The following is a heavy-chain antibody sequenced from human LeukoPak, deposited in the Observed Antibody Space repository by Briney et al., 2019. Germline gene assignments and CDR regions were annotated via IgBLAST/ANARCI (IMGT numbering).Heavy chain of an antibody. CDR1: GGSISSYY. CDR3: ARGRTRITMVRANWFDP. J-gene: IGHJ5*02. CDR2: TYYSGST. V-gene: IGHV4-59*12. D-gene: IGHD3-10*01. Sequence: SETLSLTCTVSGGSISSYYWSWIRQPPGKGLEWIGYTYYSGSTNYNPSLKSRVTISVDTSKSQFSLKLSSVTAADTAVYYCARGRTRITMVRANWFDPWGQGTLVTVSS.